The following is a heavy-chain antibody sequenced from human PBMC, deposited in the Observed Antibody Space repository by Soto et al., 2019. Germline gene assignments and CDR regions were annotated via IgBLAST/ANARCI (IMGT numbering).Heavy chain of an antibody. V-gene: IGHV4-59*01. CDR2: IFYSGST. CDR3: ARGAADTAMVDS. Sequence: SETLSLTCTVSGGSIRSYYWTWIRQPPGKGLEWLGYIFYSGSTFYNPSLKSRVTRSLHTSKSQFSLQLTSVTAADTAVYYCARGAADTAMVDSWGQGTLVTVSS. D-gene: IGHD5-18*01. CDR1: GGSIRSYY. J-gene: IGHJ4*02.